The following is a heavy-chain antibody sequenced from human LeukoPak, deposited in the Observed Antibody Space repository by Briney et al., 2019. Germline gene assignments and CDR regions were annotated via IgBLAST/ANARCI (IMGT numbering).Heavy chain of an antibody. CDR2: TFYRSKWYY. V-gene: IGHV6-1*01. CDR1: GDSVSSNDAA. J-gene: IGHJ4*02. CDR3: ARENTLVRGTRNPFDY. D-gene: IGHD3-10*01. Sequence: SQTLSLTCAISGDSVSSNDAAWNWIRQSPSRGLEWLVRTFYRSKWYYDSAVSVKSRITINPDTSKNQFSLQLNSVTPEDTAVYYCARENTLVRGTRNPFDYWGRATLVTVSS.